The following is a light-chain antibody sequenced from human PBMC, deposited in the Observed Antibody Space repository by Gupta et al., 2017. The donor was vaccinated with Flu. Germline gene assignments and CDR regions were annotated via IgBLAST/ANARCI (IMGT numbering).Light chain of an antibody. CDR2: TDT. CDR3: QAWGNNADV. CDR1: KSGDKY. V-gene: IGLV3-1*01. J-gene: IGLJ1*01. Sequence: SYERPHPPSVSVSPGQTASTTVSGAKSGDKYSSWYQPKPGQAPILALYTDTERPPATAERFSGSNSGNTASLTISGTQDVDEADYYCQAWGNNADVFGGGTKLTVL.